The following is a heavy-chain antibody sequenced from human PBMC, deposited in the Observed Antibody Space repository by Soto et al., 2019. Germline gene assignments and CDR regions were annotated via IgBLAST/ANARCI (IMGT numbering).Heavy chain of an antibody. J-gene: IGHJ4*02. CDR3: AREGDCSGGSCFDY. Sequence: PGGSLRLSCAASGFTFSSYDMHWVRQATGKGLEWVSAIGTAGDTHYPGSVKGRFTISRENAKNSLYLQMNSLRAGDTAVYYCAREGDCSGGSCFDYWGQGTLVTVSS. CDR2: IGTAGDT. V-gene: IGHV3-13*01. D-gene: IGHD2-15*01. CDR1: GFTFSSYD.